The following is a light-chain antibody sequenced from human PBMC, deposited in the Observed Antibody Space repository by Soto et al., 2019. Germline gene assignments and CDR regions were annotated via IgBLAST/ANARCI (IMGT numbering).Light chain of an antibody. Sequence: EIVLTQSPGTLSLSPGERVTLSCRASQSITSNYLAWYQQKPGQAPRLLIYGASNRATGIPDRFSGSGSGTDFTLTISRLEPEDFAVYFCQHSRDSPWTFGQGTKVELK. CDR1: QSITSNY. CDR3: QHSRDSPWT. J-gene: IGKJ1*01. V-gene: IGKV3-20*01. CDR2: GAS.